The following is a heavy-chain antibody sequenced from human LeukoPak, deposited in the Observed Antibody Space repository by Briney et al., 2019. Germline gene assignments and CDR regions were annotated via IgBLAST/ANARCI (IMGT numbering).Heavy chain of an antibody. CDR2: IYDSGST. CDR3: ARENPSGYYNRPIDY. V-gene: IGHV4-39*07. D-gene: IGHD3-22*01. CDR1: GGSIRSSYYY. J-gene: IGHJ4*02. Sequence: SETLSLTCTVSGGSIRSSYYYWGWIRQPPGKGLEWIGSIYDSGSTYYNPSLKSRVTMSVDTSKNQFSLKLSSVTAADTAIYYCARENPSGYYNRPIDYWGQGTLVTVSS.